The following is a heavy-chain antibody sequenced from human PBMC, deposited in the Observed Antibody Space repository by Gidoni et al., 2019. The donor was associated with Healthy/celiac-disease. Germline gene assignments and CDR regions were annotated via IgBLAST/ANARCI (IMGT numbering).Heavy chain of an antibody. CDR2: ISGSGVST. Sequence: EVQLLESGGGLVQPGGALRLSCAASGFTFSSYAMSWVLQAPGKGLEWVSAISGSGVSTYFADSVKCRFTISRDNSKNTLYLQMNSLRAEDTAIYYCSNGLGDWGQGTLVTVSS. CDR3: SNGLGD. D-gene: IGHD3-10*01. J-gene: IGHJ4*02. V-gene: IGHV3-23*01. CDR1: GFTFSSYA.